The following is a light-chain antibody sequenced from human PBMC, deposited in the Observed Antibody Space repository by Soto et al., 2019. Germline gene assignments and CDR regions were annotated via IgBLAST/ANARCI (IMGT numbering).Light chain of an antibody. V-gene: IGKV3-20*01. CDR1: QSVSSSY. CDR3: QQYGSSP. CDR2: GAS. Sequence: EIVLTQSPGTLSLSPGERVTLSCRASQSVSSSYLAWYQQKPGQAPRLLIYGASSRATGIPDRFSGSGSGTDFTLTISRLEPEDFAVYYCQQYGSSPLGQGTKVEIK. J-gene: IGKJ1*01.